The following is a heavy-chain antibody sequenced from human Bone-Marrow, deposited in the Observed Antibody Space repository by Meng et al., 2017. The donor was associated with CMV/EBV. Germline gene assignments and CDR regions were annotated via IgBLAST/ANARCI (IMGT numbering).Heavy chain of an antibody. CDR2: INNFGDIT. V-gene: IGHV3-21*01. D-gene: IGHD2-2*01. Sequence: GESLKISCAASGFTFSSYAVNWVRQIPGKGLEWVSTINNFGDITNYADSVKGRFTISRDNAKNSLYLQMNSLRAEDTAVYYCAPTYPNWFDPWGQGTLVTVSS. J-gene: IGHJ5*02. CDR1: GFTFSSYA. CDR3: APTYPNWFDP.